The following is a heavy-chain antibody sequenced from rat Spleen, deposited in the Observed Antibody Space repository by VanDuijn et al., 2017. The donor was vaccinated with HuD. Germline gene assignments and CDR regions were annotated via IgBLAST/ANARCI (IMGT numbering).Heavy chain of an antibody. CDR3: ARDVMSLDY. D-gene: IGHD4-4*01. Sequence: EVQLVESGGGLVQPGRSLKLSCAASGFTFSDYYMSWVRQAPTKGLEWVATISYDGSSTYYRDSVKGRFTISRDNAKSTLYLQMDSLRSEDTATYYCARDVMSLDYWGQGVMVTVSS. J-gene: IGHJ2*01. CDR1: GFTFSDYY. CDR2: ISYDGSST. V-gene: IGHV5-29*01.